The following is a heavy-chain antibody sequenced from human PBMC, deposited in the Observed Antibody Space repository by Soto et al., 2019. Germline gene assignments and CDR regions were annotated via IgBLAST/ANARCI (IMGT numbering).Heavy chain of an antibody. V-gene: IGHV3-13*01. J-gene: IGHJ6*02. Sequence: GWSLRLSCAASGFTFSSYDMHWVRQATGKGLEWASAIGTAGDTYYPGSVKGRFTISRENAKNSLYLQMNSLRAGDTAVYYCARVPGSGSQGVVYGMDVWGQGTTVTVSS. D-gene: IGHD3-10*01. CDR3: ARVPGSGSQGVVYGMDV. CDR2: IGTAGDT. CDR1: GFTFSSYD.